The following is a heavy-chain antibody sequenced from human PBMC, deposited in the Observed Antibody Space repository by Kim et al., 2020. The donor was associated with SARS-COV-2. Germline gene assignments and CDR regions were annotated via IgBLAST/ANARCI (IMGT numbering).Heavy chain of an antibody. J-gene: IGHJ3*02. D-gene: IGHD3-10*01. CDR1: GFTVSNSY. V-gene: IGHV3-53*01. CDR3: ARAYSGSYPLLTLDAFDI. CDR2: IYSGGST. Sequence: GGSLRLSCAASGFTVSNSYMSWVRQAPGKGLEWVSVIYSGGSTNYADSVKGRFTISRDNSKNTLYLQMNTLRADDTAVYYCARAYSGSYPLLTLDAFDIWGQGTMVTVSS.